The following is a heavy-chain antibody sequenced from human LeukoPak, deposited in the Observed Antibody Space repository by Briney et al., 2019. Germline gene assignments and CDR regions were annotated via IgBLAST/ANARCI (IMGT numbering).Heavy chain of an antibody. J-gene: IGHJ6*02. D-gene: IGHD2-21*01. CDR1: GFTFSSYI. CDR3: ARDLRWVYYYGMDV. V-gene: IGHV3-21*01. Sequence: PGGSLRLSCAASGFTFSSYIMNWVRQAPGKGLEWVSSISSSSSYIYYADSVKGRFTISRDNAKNSLYLQMNSLRAEDTAVYYCARDLRWVYYYGMDVWGQGTTVTVSS. CDR2: ISSSSSYI.